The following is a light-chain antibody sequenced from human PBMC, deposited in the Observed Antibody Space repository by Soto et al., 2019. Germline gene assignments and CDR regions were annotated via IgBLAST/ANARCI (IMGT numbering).Light chain of an antibody. CDR1: QNIYTW. Sequence: DYQVTQSPSTLSASVGDRVTITCRASQNIYTWLAWYQQKPGIAPKLLIHKASTLESGVPSRFSGSGYGTEFTLTISGLQPEDFATYYCQQYNSYSQSLFTFGPGTKVDIK. V-gene: IGKV1-5*03. J-gene: IGKJ3*01. CDR2: KAS. CDR3: QQYNSYSQSLFT.